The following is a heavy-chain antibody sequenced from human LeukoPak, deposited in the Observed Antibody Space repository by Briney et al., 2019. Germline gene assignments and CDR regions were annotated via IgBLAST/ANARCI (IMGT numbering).Heavy chain of an antibody. V-gene: IGHV4-34*01. Sequence: SETLSLACAVYGGSFSGYYWSWIRQPPGKGLEWIGEINHSGSTNYNPSLKSRVTISVDTSKNQFSLKLSSVTAADTAVYYCARGFMAVAGTYYYYYGMDVWGQGTTVTVSS. D-gene: IGHD6-19*01. CDR2: INHSGST. J-gene: IGHJ6*02. CDR1: GGSFSGYY. CDR3: ARGFMAVAGTYYYYYGMDV.